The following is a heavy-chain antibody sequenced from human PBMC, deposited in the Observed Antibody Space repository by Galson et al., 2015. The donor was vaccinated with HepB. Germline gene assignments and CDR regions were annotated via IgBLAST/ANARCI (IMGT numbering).Heavy chain of an antibody. CDR3: AKAPYPYNGNYWFFDL. D-gene: IGHD3-16*01. Sequence: SLRLSCAVSGFTFSNYAMSWVRQAPGKGLDWVSSISATGSDTYYADSVKGRFTVSRDNSKNTLYLQMNSLRVEDTAVYYCAKAPYPYNGNYWFFDLWGRGTLVTVSS. V-gene: IGHV3-23*01. CDR2: ISATGSDT. CDR1: GFTFSNYA. J-gene: IGHJ2*01.